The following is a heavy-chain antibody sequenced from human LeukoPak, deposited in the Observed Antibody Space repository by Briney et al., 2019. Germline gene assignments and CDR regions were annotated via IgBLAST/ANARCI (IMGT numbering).Heavy chain of an antibody. CDR1: GFTFDDYA. CDR3: AKDIGVGGYSYGNFDY. J-gene: IGHJ4*02. V-gene: IGHV3-9*01. CDR2: ISWNSGSI. D-gene: IGHD5-18*01. Sequence: GGSLRLSCAASGFTFDDYAMHWVRQAPGKGLEWVSGISWNSGSIGYADSVKGRFTISRDNAKNSLYLRMNSLRAEDTALYYCAKDIGVGGYSYGNFDYWGQGTLVTVSS.